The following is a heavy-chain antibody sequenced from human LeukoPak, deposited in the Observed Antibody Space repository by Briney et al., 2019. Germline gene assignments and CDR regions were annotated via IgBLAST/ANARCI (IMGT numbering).Heavy chain of an antibody. CDR3: ARDNRYSSSWYSGY. V-gene: IGHV3-7*01. CDR1: GFTFSSYW. Sequence: PGGSLRLSCAASGFTFSSYWMSWVRQAPGKGLEWVANIKQDGSEKYYVDSVKGRFTISRDNAKNSLYLQMNSLRAEDTAVYYCARDNRYSSSWYSGYWGQGTLVTVSS. D-gene: IGHD6-13*01. J-gene: IGHJ4*02. CDR2: IKQDGSEK.